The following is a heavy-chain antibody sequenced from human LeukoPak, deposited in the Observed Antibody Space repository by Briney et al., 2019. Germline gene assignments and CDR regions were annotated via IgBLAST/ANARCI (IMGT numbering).Heavy chain of an antibody. J-gene: IGHJ4*02. Sequence: GGALRLCCTAPGFPFIEYSMNWVRQAPGKGLEWISYIGSDSGNTKCADSVRGRLTISADKDKNSLYLQMNSLRVEDTAVYYCARDHNYAFDNWGQGTLVSVAS. CDR2: IGSDSGNT. CDR1: GFPFIEYS. V-gene: IGHV3-48*01. D-gene: IGHD1-1*01. CDR3: ARDHNYAFDN.